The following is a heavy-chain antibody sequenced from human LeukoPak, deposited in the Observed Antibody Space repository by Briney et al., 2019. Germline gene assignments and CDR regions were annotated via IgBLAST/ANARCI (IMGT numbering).Heavy chain of an antibody. CDR2: IYPGYSDT. Sequence: GESLKISWKGSGYSFTSYWIGWVRQMPGKGLEWMGIIYPGYSDTRYSPSCQGQVTISADKSISTAYLQWSSLKASDTAMYYCARQPAYSGSYYYFDYWGQGTLVTVSS. V-gene: IGHV5-51*01. D-gene: IGHD1-26*01. CDR1: GYSFTSYW. J-gene: IGHJ4*02. CDR3: ARQPAYSGSYYYFDY.